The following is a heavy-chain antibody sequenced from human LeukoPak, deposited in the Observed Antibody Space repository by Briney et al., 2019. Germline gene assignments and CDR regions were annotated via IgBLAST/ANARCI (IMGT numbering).Heavy chain of an antibody. V-gene: IGHV4-30-4*01. CDR2: IYYIGST. CDR1: GGSISSGNNY. Sequence: SQTLSLTCTVSGGSISSGNNYWSWIRQPPGKGLEWIGCIYYIGSTYNSPSLKSRITISVDTSKNQFSLKLSSVTAADTAVYYCARGIYGDYDAFDIWGQGTMVTVSS. CDR3: ARGIYGDYDAFDI. D-gene: IGHD4-17*01. J-gene: IGHJ3*02.